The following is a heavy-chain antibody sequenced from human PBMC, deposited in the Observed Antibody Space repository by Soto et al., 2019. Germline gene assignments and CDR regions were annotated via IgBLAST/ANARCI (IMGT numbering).Heavy chain of an antibody. CDR3: ARARAAIAAAAIFDC. CDR1: GGSISTSNW. V-gene: IGHV4-4*02. J-gene: IGHJ4*02. D-gene: IGHD6-13*01. Sequence: QVQLQESGPGLVKPSGTLSLTCAVSGGSISTSNWWSWVRQPPGKGLEWIGEVYRTGSTNYNPSPASHLTISVDKSKQQLSRKLTAVTAADTAVYYWARARAAIAAAAIFDCWGQGTLVTVSS. CDR2: VYRTGST.